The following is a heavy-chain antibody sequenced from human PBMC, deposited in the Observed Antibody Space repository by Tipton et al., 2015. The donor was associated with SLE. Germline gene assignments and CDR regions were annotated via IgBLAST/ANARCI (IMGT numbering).Heavy chain of an antibody. Sequence: TLSLTCTVSGGSINSDGYFWNWVRQHPGKGLEWIGYIYYSGSTYYNPSLQSRVALSVDTSKNQFSLNLRSVTAADTAVYYCARHDGDYFFDYWGQGTLVTVSS. CDR1: GGSINSDGYF. D-gene: IGHD4-17*01. CDR2: IYYSGST. CDR3: ARHDGDYFFDY. J-gene: IGHJ4*02. V-gene: IGHV4-31*03.